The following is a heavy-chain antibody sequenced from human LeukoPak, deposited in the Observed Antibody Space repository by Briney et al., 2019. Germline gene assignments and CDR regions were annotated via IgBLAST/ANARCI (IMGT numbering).Heavy chain of an antibody. CDR3: ARSKLERGAFDI. D-gene: IGHD1-1*01. V-gene: IGHV3-66*01. CDR2: RYSGGSA. CDR1: GITVSSNY. Sequence: GGSLLLSCASSGITVSSNYMTWVRQAPGKGVEWVSVRYSGGSAHYADSVMGRFTISRDNSKNTLYLHMNSLRAEDTAMFYCARSKLERGAFDIWGLGTMVTVSS. J-gene: IGHJ3*02.